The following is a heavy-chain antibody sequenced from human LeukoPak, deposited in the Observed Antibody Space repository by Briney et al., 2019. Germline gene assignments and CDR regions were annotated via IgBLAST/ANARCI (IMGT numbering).Heavy chain of an antibody. Sequence: PGVSLRLSCAASGFTVSSNYMSWVRQAPGKGLEWVSVIYSGGSTYYADSVKGRFTISRDNSKNTLYLQMNSLRAEDTAVYYCAREAVGAIFDYWGQGTLVTVSS. V-gene: IGHV3-53*01. CDR1: GFTVSSNY. CDR2: IYSGGST. D-gene: IGHD1-26*01. J-gene: IGHJ4*02. CDR3: AREAVGAIFDY.